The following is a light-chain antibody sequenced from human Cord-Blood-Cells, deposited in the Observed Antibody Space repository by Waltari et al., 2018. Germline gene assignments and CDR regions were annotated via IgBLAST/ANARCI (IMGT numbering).Light chain of an antibody. J-gene: IGLJ3*02. CDR3: CSYAGSYTWV. CDR2: AVS. CDR1: SSDVGGDNY. V-gene: IGLV2-11*01. Sequence: QSALTQPRSVSGSPGQPVTISCTGNSSDVGGDNYVSWYQQHPGKAPKLMIYAVSKRPSGVPDRLSGSKSGNTASLTISGLQAEDEADYYCCSYAGSYTWVFGGGTKLTVL.